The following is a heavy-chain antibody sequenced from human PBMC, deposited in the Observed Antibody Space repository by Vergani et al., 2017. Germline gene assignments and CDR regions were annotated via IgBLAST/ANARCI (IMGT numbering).Heavy chain of an antibody. CDR2: MNPNSGNT. Sequence: QVQLVQSGAEVKKPGASVKVSCKASGYTFTSYDINWVRQATGQGLEWMGWMNPNSGNTGYAQKFQGRVTITRNTSISTAYMELSSLRSEDTAVYYCARGESRLGYCSSTSCYGGGSYYYGMDVWGQGTTVTVSS. V-gene: IGHV1-8*03. J-gene: IGHJ6*02. D-gene: IGHD2-2*01. CDR3: ARGESRLGYCSSTSCYGGGSYYYGMDV. CDR1: GYTFTSYD.